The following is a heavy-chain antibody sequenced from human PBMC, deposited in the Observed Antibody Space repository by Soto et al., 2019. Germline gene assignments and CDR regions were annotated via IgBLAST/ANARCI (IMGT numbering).Heavy chain of an antibody. Sequence: PGGSLRLSCAASGFSFNVYAMTWVRQAPGKGLEWVSHITSNGRSTYYADSVKGRFTISRDNSKNTLYLQMNSLRAEDTAVYYYARGFSAWYFDYWGQGTLVTVSS. D-gene: IGHD6-19*01. V-gene: IGHV3-23*01. J-gene: IGHJ4*02. CDR2: ITSNGRST. CDR1: GFSFNVYA. CDR3: ARGFSAWYFDY.